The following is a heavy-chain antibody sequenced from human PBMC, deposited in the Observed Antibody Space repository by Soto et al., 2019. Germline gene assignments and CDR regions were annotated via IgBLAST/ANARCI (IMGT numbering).Heavy chain of an antibody. CDR1: GYSFTSHW. D-gene: IGHD2-2*01. CDR2: IYPSDSDI. Sequence: GESLKISCKTSGYSFTSHWIAWVRQMPGKGLEWMGIIYPSDSDIRYRPSFQGQVTISVDKSISTAYLQWSSLKASDTATYYCARQDYSNYRGGMDVWGQGTTV. CDR3: ARQDYSNYRGGMDV. V-gene: IGHV5-51*01. J-gene: IGHJ6*02.